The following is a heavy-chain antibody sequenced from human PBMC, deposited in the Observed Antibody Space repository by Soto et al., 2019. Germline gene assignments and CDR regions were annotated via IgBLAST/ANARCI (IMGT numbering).Heavy chain of an antibody. D-gene: IGHD5-12*01. Sequence: SETLSLTCTVSGGSISSYYWSWIRQPPGKGLEWIGYIYYSGSTNYNPSLKSRVTISVDTSKNQFSLKLSSVTAADTAVYYCARDTQMVATPHGPRYYYYGMDVWGQGTTVTVSS. V-gene: IGHV4-59*01. CDR2: IYYSGST. CDR1: GGSISSYY. J-gene: IGHJ6*02. CDR3: ARDTQMVATPHGPRYYYYGMDV.